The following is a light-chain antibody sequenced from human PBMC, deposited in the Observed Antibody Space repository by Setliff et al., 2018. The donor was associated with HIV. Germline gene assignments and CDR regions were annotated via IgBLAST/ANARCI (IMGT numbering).Light chain of an antibody. CDR3: NSKTGDSIYV. CDR2: EVT. CDR1: SSDVGGYNS. J-gene: IGLJ1*01. Sequence: QSALTQPPSASGSPGQSVTISCTGTSSDVGGYNSVSWYQQHPGRAPQLMIYEVTKRPSGVPDRFSGSNSGNTASLTVSGLQAEDEADYYCNSKTGDSIYVFGSGTKVTVL. V-gene: IGLV2-8*01.